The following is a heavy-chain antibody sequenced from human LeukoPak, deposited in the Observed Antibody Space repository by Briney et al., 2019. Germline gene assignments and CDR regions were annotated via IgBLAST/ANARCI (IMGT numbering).Heavy chain of an antibody. V-gene: IGHV3-33*08. J-gene: IGHJ4*02. CDR2: IWYDGSNK. CDR3: ARGYCTNGVCYNFDY. Sequence: GGSLRLSCAASEFTFSSYGMHWVRQAPGKGLEWVAVIWYDGSNKYYADSVKGRFTISRDNSKNTLYLQMNSLRAEDTAVYYCARGYCTNGVCYNFDYWGQGTLVTVSS. D-gene: IGHD2-8*01. CDR1: EFTFSSYG.